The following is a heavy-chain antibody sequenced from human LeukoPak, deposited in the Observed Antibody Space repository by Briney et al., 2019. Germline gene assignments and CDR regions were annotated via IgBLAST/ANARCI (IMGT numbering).Heavy chain of an antibody. CDR1: GYTFIDYY. V-gene: IGHV1-2*02. J-gene: IGHJ5*02. CDR2: LNPNSGVT. CDR3: ARSRMTTIGWFDP. Sequence: ASVKVSCKPSGYTFIDYYLHWVRQAPGQGLEWMGWLNPNSGVTNYAQTFQGRVTTTRDTSMRTAYMELSRLRSDDTAVYYCARSRMTTIGWFDPWGQGTLVTVAS. D-gene: IGHD4-17*01.